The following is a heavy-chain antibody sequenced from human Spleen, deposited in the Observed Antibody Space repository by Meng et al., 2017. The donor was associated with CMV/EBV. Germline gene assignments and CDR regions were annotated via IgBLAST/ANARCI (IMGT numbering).Heavy chain of an antibody. Sequence: GGSISSSSYYWGWIRQPPGKGLEWIGSIYYSGSTYYNPSLKSRVTISVDTSKNQFSLKLSSVTAADTAVYYCAGLNYYGSGGGWFDPWGQGTLVTVSS. CDR2: IYYSGST. D-gene: IGHD3-10*01. CDR3: AGLNYYGSGGGWFDP. J-gene: IGHJ5*02. CDR1: GGSISSSSYY. V-gene: IGHV4-39*07.